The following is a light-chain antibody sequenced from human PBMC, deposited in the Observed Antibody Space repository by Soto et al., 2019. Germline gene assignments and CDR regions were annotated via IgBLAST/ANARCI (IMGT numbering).Light chain of an antibody. J-gene: IGKJ4*01. CDR3: MDGTHWPPT. Sequence: DVEMTQSPLSLPVTPGQPASISCRSSRSVVYSGGIAYLNWFHQRPGQSQRRLIYKASNRDSGVPARFIGRRSGTDFTLHINRVEAEDVGIDYCMDGTHWPPTFGRGTRVEIK. CDR1: RSVVYSGGIAY. CDR2: KAS. V-gene: IGKV2-30*01.